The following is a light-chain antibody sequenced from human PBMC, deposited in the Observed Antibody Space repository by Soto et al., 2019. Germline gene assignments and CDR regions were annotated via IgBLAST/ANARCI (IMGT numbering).Light chain of an antibody. V-gene: IGLV2-23*01. Sequence: QSVLTQPASVSGSPGQSITISCTGSSSDIGSYNLVSWYQHHPGEAPKLMIYESSKRPSGISNRFSGSKSGNMASLTISGLHAEDEADYYCCSYAGDGTYVFGTGTKLTVL. CDR1: SSDIGSYNL. J-gene: IGLJ1*01. CDR3: CSYAGDGTYV. CDR2: ESS.